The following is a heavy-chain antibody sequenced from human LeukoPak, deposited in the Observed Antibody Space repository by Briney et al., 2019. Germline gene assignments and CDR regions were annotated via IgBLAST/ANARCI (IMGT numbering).Heavy chain of an antibody. Sequence: PGGSLRLSCAASKFIFSDYGMHWVRQAPGKGLEWVAFWYDGSDEYYADSVKGRLTISRDNSKNTLYLQMNSLTTEDTAVYYCAKGGGELGSGSLDYWGQGTLVTVSS. CDR1: KFIFSDYG. CDR2: WYDGSDE. D-gene: IGHD3-10*01. J-gene: IGHJ4*02. V-gene: IGHV3-30*02. CDR3: AKGGGELGSGSLDY.